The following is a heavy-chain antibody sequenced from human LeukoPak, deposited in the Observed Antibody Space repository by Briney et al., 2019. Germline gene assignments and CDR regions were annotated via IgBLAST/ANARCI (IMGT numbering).Heavy chain of an antibody. Sequence: GGSLRLSCAASGFTFSSYATSWVRQAPGKGLEWVSAISGSGGSTYYADSVKGRFTISRDNSKNTLYLQMNSLRAEDTAVYYCATHLIAVAGGFDYWGQGTLVTVSS. J-gene: IGHJ4*02. CDR3: ATHLIAVAGGFDY. D-gene: IGHD6-19*01. V-gene: IGHV3-23*01. CDR2: ISGSGGST. CDR1: GFTFSSYA.